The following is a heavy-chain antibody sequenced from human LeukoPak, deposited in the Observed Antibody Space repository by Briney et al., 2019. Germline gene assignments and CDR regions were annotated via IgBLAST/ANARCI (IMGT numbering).Heavy chain of an antibody. D-gene: IGHD1-20*01. V-gene: IGHV4-34*01. CDR2: INDSGST. CDR1: GGSFSGYY. CDR3: ARDTYNWNVDTFDP. J-gene: IGHJ5*02. Sequence: SETLSLTCAVSGGSFSGYYWSWIRQPPGKGLEWIGEINDSGSTNFNPSLKTRVTISGDTSKNQFSLKLSSVTAADTAVYYCARDTYNWNVDTFDPWGQGTLVTVSS.